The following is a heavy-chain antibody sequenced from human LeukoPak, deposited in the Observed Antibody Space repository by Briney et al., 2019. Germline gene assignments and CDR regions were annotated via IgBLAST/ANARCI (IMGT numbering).Heavy chain of an antibody. D-gene: IGHD1-26*01. CDR2: IYYSGST. CDR1: GGSFSGYY. V-gene: IGHV4-59*01. J-gene: IGHJ4*02. Sequence: SETLSLTCAVYGGSFSGYYWSWIRQPPGKGLEWIGYIYYSGSTNYNPSLKSRVTISVDRSKNQFSLKLRSVIAADTAVYYCARVGWELLGPFDHWGQGTLVTVSS. CDR3: ARVGWELLGPFDH.